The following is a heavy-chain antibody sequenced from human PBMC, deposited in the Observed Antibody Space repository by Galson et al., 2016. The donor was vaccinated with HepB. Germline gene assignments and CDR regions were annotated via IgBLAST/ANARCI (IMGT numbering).Heavy chain of an antibody. CDR3: AVKVRTRFDP. Sequence: SVKVSCKASGYTFTSYAMHWVRQAPGQKLEWMGWINAGNGNTKYSQKFQGRVTITRDTSASTAYMELSSLRSEDTAVYYCAVKVRTRFDPWAREPWSPSPQ. J-gene: IGHJ5*02. CDR1: GYTFTSYA. D-gene: IGHD1-1*01. V-gene: IGHV1-3*01. CDR2: INAGNGNT.